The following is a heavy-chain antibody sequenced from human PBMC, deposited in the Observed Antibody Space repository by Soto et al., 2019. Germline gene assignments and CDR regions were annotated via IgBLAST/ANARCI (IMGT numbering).Heavy chain of an antibody. V-gene: IGHV4-38-2*01. CDR2: IYHGGTT. CDR3: ARAHVMVVAGNTFDY. D-gene: IGHD6-19*01. J-gene: IGHJ4*01. Sequence: TSETLSLTCPVSGYSISSGSYWGWIRQPPGKGPEWIASIYHGGTTFYNPSLKSRITISVDTSHNQFSLNLRSVTAADTAVYYCARAHVMVVAGNTFDYWGHGTLVTVSS. CDR1: GYSISSGSY.